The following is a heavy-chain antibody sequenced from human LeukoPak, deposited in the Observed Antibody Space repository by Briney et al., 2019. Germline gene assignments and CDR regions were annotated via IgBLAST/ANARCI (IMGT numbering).Heavy chain of an antibody. CDR1: GFSFSSYW. D-gene: IGHD6-19*01. Sequence: TGGSLRLSCAASGFSFSSYWMHWVRQAPGKGLEWVSRIKTDGSSATYADSVKGRFTISRDNSKNTLYLQMNSLRVEATATYYCAKVRAPSGWFNSDYWGQGTLVTVSS. J-gene: IGHJ4*02. CDR3: AKVRAPSGWFNSDY. CDR2: IKTDGSSA. V-gene: IGHV3-74*01.